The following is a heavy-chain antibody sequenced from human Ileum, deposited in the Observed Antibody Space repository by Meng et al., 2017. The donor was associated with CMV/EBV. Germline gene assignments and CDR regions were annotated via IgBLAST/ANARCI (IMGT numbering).Heavy chain of an antibody. CDR1: GFTFSNNW. J-gene: IGHJ5*02. CDR2: INGDGSKI. V-gene: IGHV3-74*01. D-gene: IGHD3-3*01. CDR3: ARDTDSRRWSGYYGWFDP. Sequence: GGSLRLSCAASGFTFSNNWMHWIRQAPGKGLVWVSLINGDGSKIGYADSVKGRFTISRDNAENSLYLQMNSLRAEDTAVYYCARDTDSRRWSGYYGWFDPWGQGTLVTVSS.